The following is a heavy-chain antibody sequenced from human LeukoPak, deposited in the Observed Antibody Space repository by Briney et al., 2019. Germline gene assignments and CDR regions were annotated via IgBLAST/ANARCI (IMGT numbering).Heavy chain of an antibody. CDR1: GFTFSSYG. J-gene: IGHJ4*02. CDR2: ISYDGSNK. CDR3: AKDLGDIVLMVYADTPPCFDY. D-gene: IGHD2-8*01. Sequence: PGGSLRLSCAASGFTFSSYGMHWVRQAPGKGLEWVAVISYDGSNKYYADSVKGRFTISRDNSKNTLYLQMNSLRAEDTAVYYCAKDLGDIVLMVYADTPPCFDYWGQGTLVTVSS. V-gene: IGHV3-30*18.